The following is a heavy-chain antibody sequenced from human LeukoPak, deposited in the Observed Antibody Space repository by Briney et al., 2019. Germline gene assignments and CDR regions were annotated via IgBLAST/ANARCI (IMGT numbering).Heavy chain of an antibody. CDR3: ARHTTTVNYYYYYYGMGV. CDR1: GYVFTSCW. V-gene: IGHV5-51*01. D-gene: IGHD4-17*01. Sequence: GESLRISCKGSGYVFTSCWIGWVRQMPGKGLEWMGIIYLGDSDTRYSPSSQGQVTISADKSISTAYLQWSSLKASDTAMYYCARHTTTVNYYYYYYGMGVWGQGTTVTVSS. CDR2: IYLGDSDT. J-gene: IGHJ6*02.